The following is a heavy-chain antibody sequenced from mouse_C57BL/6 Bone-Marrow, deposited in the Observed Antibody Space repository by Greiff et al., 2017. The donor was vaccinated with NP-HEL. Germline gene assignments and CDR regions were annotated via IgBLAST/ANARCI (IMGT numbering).Heavy chain of an antibody. D-gene: IGHD1-1*01. CDR2: IYPGSGST. CDR3: AREGYYYGSSGGVFYAMDY. CDR1: DYTFTSYW. Sequence: QVQLQQPGAELVKPGASVKMSCKASDYTFTSYWITWVKQRPGQGLAWIGDIYPGSGSTNYNEKFKSKATLTVDTSSSTAYMQLSSLTSEDSAVDYCAREGYYYGSSGGVFYAMDYWGQGTSVTVSS. J-gene: IGHJ4*01. V-gene: IGHV1-55*01.